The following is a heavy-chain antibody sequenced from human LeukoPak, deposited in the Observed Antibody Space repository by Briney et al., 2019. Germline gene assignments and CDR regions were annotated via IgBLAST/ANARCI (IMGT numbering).Heavy chain of an antibody. CDR3: ARQLSYYYDSSGHYGYYFDY. CDR2: IYYSGST. D-gene: IGHD3-22*01. CDR1: GGSISSYY. J-gene: IGHJ4*02. V-gene: IGHV4-59*08. Sequence: SDTLSLTCTVSGGSISSYYWSWIRQPPGKGLEWIGYIYYSGSTNYNPSLKSRVTISVDTSKNQFSLKLSSVTAADTAVYYCARQLSYYYDSSGHYGYYFDYWGQGTLVTVSS.